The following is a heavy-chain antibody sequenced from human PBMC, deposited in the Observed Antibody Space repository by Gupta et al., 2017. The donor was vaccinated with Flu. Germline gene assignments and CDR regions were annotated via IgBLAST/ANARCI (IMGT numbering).Heavy chain of an antibody. D-gene: IGHD2-15*01. Sequence: FRIHWMSWVRQAPGKGLEWVANIKYDGSEIFYVDSVKGRFTISRDNAKNSLYLQMDNLRAEDTATYYCATRSASTTLFADFWGQGTLVPVSS. J-gene: IGHJ4*02. CDR1: FRIHW. V-gene: IGHV3-7*01. CDR3: ATRSASTTLFADF. CDR2: IKYDGSEI.